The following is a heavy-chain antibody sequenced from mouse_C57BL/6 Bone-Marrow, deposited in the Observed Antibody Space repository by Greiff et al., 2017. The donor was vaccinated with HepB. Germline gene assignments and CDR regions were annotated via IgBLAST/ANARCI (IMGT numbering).Heavy chain of an antibody. CDR1: GYTFTSYT. D-gene: IGHD1-1*01. Sequence: QVQLQPSGAELARPGASVKMSCKASGYTFTSYTMHWVKQRPGQGLEWIGYINPSSGYTKYNQKFKYKATLTADKSSSTAYMQLRSLTSEDSAVYYCARVYGFYAMDYWGQGTSVTVSS. V-gene: IGHV1-4*01. CDR3: ARVYGFYAMDY. J-gene: IGHJ4*01. CDR2: INPSSGYT.